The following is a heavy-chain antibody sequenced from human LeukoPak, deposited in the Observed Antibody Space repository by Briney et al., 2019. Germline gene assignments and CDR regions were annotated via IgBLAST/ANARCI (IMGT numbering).Heavy chain of an antibody. D-gene: IGHD1-26*01. CDR3: ARVALVGATQNNDAFDI. CDR1: GGSISSGSYY. J-gene: IGHJ3*02. V-gene: IGHV4-61*02. Sequence: SETLSLTCTVSGGSISSGSYYWSWIRQPAGKGLEWIGRIYTSGSTNYNPSLKSRVTISVDTSKNQFSLKLSSVTAADTAVYYCARVALVGATQNNDAFDIWGQGTMVTVSS. CDR2: IYTSGST.